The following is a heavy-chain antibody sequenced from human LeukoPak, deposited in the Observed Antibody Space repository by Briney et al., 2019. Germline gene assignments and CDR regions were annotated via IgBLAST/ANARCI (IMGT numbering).Heavy chain of an antibody. CDR3: ARDRVVPAARSGVNWFDP. CDR2: IYTSGST. J-gene: IGHJ5*02. V-gene: IGHV4-4*07. D-gene: IGHD2-2*01. CDR1: GGSISSYY. Sequence: SETLSLTCTVSGGSISSYYWSWIRQPAGKGLEWIGRIYTSGSTNYNPSLKSRVTISVDTSKNQFSLKLSSVTAADTAVYYCARDRVVPAARSGVNWFDPWGQGTLVTVSS.